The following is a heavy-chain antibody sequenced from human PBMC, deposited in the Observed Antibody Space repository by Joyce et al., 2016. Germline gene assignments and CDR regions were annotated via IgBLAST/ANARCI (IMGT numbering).Heavy chain of an antibody. CDR1: GYIFSNYG. CDR2: ITAYNGYT. CDR3: ARGADGDHISSFDH. V-gene: IGHV1-18*01. D-gene: IGHD4-17*01. J-gene: IGHJ4*02. Sequence: QGQLVQSGAEVKKPGSSVKVSCRTSGYIFSNYGVNWVRQAPGQGLEWMGWITAYNGYTKYAQKFQGRVTMTTDTSTSTVYMELRRLRSDDTAVYFCARGADGDHISSFDHWGQGTLLTVSS.